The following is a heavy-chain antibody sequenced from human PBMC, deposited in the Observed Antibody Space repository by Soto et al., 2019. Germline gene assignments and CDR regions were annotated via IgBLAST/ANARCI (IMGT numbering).Heavy chain of an antibody. CDR3: ARSAKKTWLPDF. D-gene: IGHD5-12*01. CDR2: INAGNGNT. CDR1: GISFLAYS. Sequence: ASVKVSCKASGISFLAYSILWVRQAPGQSLEWLGWINAGNGNTKYSHKFQDRVTITSDTTATTTYMELRSLRAEDMYVCYCARSAKKTWLPDFWGQGTLVTVSS. V-gene: IGHV1-3*03. J-gene: IGHJ4*02.